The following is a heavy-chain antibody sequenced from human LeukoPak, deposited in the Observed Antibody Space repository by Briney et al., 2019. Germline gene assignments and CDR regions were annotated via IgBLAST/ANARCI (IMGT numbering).Heavy chain of an antibody. CDR1: GVTFSSYA. D-gene: IGHD1-20*01. Sequence: GGSLRLSCAASGVTFSSYAMHWVRQAPGKGLEWVAVISYDGSNKYYADSVKGRFTISRDNSKNTLYLQMNSLRAEDTAVYYCARGSNWNDPGWFDPWGQGTLVTVSS. CDR2: ISYDGSNK. J-gene: IGHJ5*02. CDR3: ARGSNWNDPGWFDP. V-gene: IGHV3-30-3*01.